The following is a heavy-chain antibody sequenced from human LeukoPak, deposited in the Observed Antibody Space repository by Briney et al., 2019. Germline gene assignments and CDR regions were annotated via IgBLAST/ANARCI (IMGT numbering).Heavy chain of an antibody. CDR1: GFTFSSYW. Sequence: WGSLRLSCAASGFTFSSYWMSWVRQAPGKGLEWVAYIQYDGSNEQYADSVKGRFSISRDSSKNILYLQMNSLRAEDTAVYYCAKDRCSNGVGCYYYYMDVWGKGTSVTISS. D-gene: IGHD2-8*01. V-gene: IGHV3-30*02. J-gene: IGHJ6*03. CDR2: IQYDGSNE. CDR3: AKDRCSNGVGCYYYYMDV.